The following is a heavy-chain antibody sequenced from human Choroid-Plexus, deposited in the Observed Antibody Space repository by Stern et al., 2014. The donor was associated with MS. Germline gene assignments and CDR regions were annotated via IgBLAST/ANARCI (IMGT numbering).Heavy chain of an antibody. CDR3: ARDQRGITIFGVVTDYYYLGMDV. J-gene: IGHJ6*02. CDR1: GYIFTGYY. D-gene: IGHD3-3*01. V-gene: IGHV1-2*07. CDR2: IHPHTGGT. Sequence: MQLVESGAEVKKPGASVKVSCKTSGYIFTGYYIHWVRQAPGQGLEGVAWIHPHTGGTKYANKFQGRVTMSRDTSISTAYVELSSLTSDDTAVYYCARDQRGITIFGVVTDYYYLGMDVWGQGTTVTVSS.